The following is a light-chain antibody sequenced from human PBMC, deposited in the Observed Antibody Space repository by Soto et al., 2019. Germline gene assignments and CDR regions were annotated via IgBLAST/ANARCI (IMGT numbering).Light chain of an antibody. CDR3: QQYRTYWT. CDR2: KAS. CDR1: QTIDIW. Sequence: DIQMTQSPSTLSASVGDRVTITCRASQTIDIWVAWYQLKPGKAPKLLIYKASSLESGVPSRFSGSGSGTEFTLTISSLQPDDSATYYCQQYRTYWTFGQGTKVEIK. V-gene: IGKV1-5*03. J-gene: IGKJ1*01.